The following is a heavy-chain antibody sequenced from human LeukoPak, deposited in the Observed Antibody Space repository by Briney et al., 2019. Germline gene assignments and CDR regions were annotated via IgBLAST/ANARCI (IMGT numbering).Heavy chain of an antibody. V-gene: IGHV3-9*01. Sequence: PGRSLRLSCAASGFNFDDYAMHWVRQVPGKGLEWVSGITWNSGNRGYADSVKGRFTISRDNAKNSLYLQMNSLRAEDTALYYCARTYYYDSSGYYSVNWYFDLWGRGTLVTVSS. CDR3: ARTYYYDSSGYYSVNWYFDL. D-gene: IGHD3-22*01. J-gene: IGHJ2*01. CDR1: GFNFDDYA. CDR2: ITWNSGNR.